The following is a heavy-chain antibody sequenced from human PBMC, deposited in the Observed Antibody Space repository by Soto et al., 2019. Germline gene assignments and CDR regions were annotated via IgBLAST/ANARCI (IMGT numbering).Heavy chain of an antibody. CDR2: VYTTGST. CDR3: ARTAISATPYFDN. Sequence: PSETLSLTCTVSGGSISNLYWSWIRQPAGKGLEWIGRVYTTGSTNYNPSLKSRVTMSVDTSNNQFSLKLTSVTAADTAVYYCARTAISATPYFDNWGQGALVTVSS. V-gene: IGHV4-4*07. D-gene: IGHD2-15*01. CDR1: GGSISNLY. J-gene: IGHJ4*02.